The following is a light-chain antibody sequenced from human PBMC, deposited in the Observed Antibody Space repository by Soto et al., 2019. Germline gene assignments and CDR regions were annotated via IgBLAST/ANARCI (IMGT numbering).Light chain of an antibody. V-gene: IGKV3-20*01. CDR2: GAS. J-gene: IGKJ1*01. CDR3: QQYGSSTRT. Sequence: EIVLTQSPATLSLSPGERATLSCRASRSVSSSYLAWSQQKPGQAPRLLIYGASSRATGIPDRFSGSGSGTDFTLTISRLEPEDFAVYYWQQYGSSTRTFGQGTKVDIK. CDR1: RSVSSSY.